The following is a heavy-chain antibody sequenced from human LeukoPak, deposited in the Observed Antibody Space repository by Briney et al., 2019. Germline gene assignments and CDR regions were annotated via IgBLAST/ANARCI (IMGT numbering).Heavy chain of an antibody. J-gene: IGHJ4*02. V-gene: IGHV3-7*03. CDR2: IKQDGSEK. CDR1: GFSFSTYW. CDR3: AREVLWFGELLAPFGY. D-gene: IGHD3-10*01. Sequence: GGSLRLSCTGSGFSFSTYWMIWFRQAPGKGLNWLPSIKQDGSEKYYVDSVKGRFTISRDNAKNSLYLQMNSLRAEDTAVYYCAREVLWFGELLAPFGYWGQGTLVTVSS.